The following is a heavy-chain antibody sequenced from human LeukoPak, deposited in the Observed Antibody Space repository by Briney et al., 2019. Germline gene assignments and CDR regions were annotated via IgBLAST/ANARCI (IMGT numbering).Heavy chain of an antibody. CDR2: ISAYNGNT. CDR1: GYTFTSYG. J-gene: IGHJ6*02. V-gene: IGHV1-18*01. D-gene: IGHD4-17*01. Sequence: ASVKVSFKASGYTFTSYGLSWVGQAPGQGLEWMGWISAYNGNTNYAQKLQGRVTMTTDTSTSTAYMELRSLRSDDTAVYYCASIFHTTVTPPLEGYYYYGMDVWGQGTTVTVSS. CDR3: ASIFHTTVTPPLEGYYYYGMDV.